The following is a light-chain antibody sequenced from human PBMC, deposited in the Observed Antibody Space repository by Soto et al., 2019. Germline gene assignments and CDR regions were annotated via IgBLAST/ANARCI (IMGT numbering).Light chain of an antibody. Sequence: EIVMTQSPATLSVSPGERASLSCRASQSVSSNLAWYQQKPGQAPRLLIYGASTRATGIPARLSGSGSGTGFTLTISSLQSEDFAVYYCQQYNNWPLTFGGGTKVDIK. J-gene: IGKJ4*01. CDR2: GAS. CDR1: QSVSSN. CDR3: QQYNNWPLT. V-gene: IGKV3-15*01.